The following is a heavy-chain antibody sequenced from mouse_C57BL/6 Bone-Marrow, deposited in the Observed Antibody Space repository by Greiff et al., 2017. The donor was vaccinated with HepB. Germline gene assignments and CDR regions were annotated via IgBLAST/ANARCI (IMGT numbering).Heavy chain of an antibody. J-gene: IGHJ4*01. CDR1: GYTFTNYW. Sequence: VQLQQSGAELVRPGPSVKMSCKASGYTFTNYWIGWAKQRPGHGLEWIGDIYPGGGYTNYNEKFKGKATLTADKSSSTAYMQFSSLTSEDSAIYYCARSPYYGAMDYWGQGTSVTVSS. D-gene: IGHD2-10*01. CDR2: IYPGGGYT. V-gene: IGHV1-63*01. CDR3: ARSPYYGAMDY.